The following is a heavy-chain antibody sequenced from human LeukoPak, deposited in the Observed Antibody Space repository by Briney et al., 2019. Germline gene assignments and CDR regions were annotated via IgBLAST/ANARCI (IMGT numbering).Heavy chain of an antibody. Sequence: SETLSLTCTVSGGSITSHYWSWIRQPPGKGLEWIGYLNYSARTNYNPSLKSRVTMSADTSKNQFSLKLSSVTAADTAVYYCARVLYLGDYYYYMDVWGKGTTVTVSS. V-gene: IGHV4-59*11. D-gene: IGHD3-16*01. CDR2: LNYSART. CDR1: GGSITSHY. CDR3: ARVLYLGDYYYYMDV. J-gene: IGHJ6*03.